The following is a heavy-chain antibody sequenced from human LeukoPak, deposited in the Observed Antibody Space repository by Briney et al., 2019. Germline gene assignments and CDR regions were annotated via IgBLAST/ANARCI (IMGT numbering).Heavy chain of an antibody. Sequence: SETLSLTCTVSGGSISTHYWSWIRQPPGKGLEWIGYVFDSERTKDNPSLKSRATLSVDTSKNQFSLKLSSVTAADTAVYYCTVDPDSDDYWGQGTLVTVSS. J-gene: IGHJ4*02. D-gene: IGHD1-14*01. CDR3: TVDPDSDDY. CDR2: VFDSERT. V-gene: IGHV4-59*11. CDR1: GGSISTHY.